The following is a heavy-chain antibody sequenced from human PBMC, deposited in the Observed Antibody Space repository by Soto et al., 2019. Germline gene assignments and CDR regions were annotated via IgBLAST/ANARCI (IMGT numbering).Heavy chain of an antibody. V-gene: IGHV3-30-3*01. CDR1: GFTFSSYA. D-gene: IGHD3-10*01. CDR3: ARGLGYGSGSYYYYYGMDV. CDR2: ISYDGSNK. J-gene: IGHJ6*02. Sequence: ESGGGVVQPGRSLRLSCAASGFTFSSYAMHWVRQAPGKGLEWVAVISYDGSNKYYADSVKGRFTISRDNSKNTLYLQMNSLRAEDTAVYYCARGLGYGSGSYYYYYGMDVWGQGTTVTVSS.